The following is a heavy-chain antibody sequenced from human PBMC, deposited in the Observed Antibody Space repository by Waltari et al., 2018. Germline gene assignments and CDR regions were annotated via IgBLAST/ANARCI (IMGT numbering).Heavy chain of an antibody. Sequence: QVHLQESGPGLVKPSETLSLTCTVSGVSITNHYWSWIRQSPGKGLEWIAYTHPTGSSNYNPSVKSRLTVSLDTSKNQLSLNLNSVTAADTAIYYCARGSTGQFDPWGQGVLVTVSS. CDR1: GVSITNHY. CDR2: THPTGSS. D-gene: IGHD4-4*01. V-gene: IGHV4-4*08. CDR3: ARGSTGQFDP. J-gene: IGHJ5*02.